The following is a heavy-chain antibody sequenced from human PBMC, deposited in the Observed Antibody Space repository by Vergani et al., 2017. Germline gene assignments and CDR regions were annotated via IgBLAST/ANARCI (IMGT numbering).Heavy chain of an antibody. J-gene: IGHJ3*02. CDR1: GFTFIMHA. V-gene: IGHV3-23*01. D-gene: IGHD6-19*01. CDR2: LSASERRT. CDR3: AKVGRSEVAGTFGAFDI. Sequence: EVQLLESGGDLVQPGGSLRLSCAASGFTFIMHAMSWVRQAPGKGLEWVSTLSASERRTHYADSVKGRFSISRDNSKNTLFLHMNSLRPEDTAVYYCAKVGRSEVAGTFGAFDIWGQGTTVTVSS.